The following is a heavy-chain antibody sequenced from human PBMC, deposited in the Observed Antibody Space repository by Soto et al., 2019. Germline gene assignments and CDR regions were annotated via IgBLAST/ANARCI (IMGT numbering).Heavy chain of an antibody. CDR3: AMDATRNSGWHYFDY. V-gene: IGHV3-23*01. D-gene: IGHD6-19*01. CDR1: VFTFSVLA. Sequence: GGSLRLSCADSVFTFSVLAMGLVRQSPGKGLEWVSVIDYTGGTTYYTDSVKGPFIISRDNSKKMLSLQMNSLRAEDTAVYYCAMDATRNSGWHYFDYCGQGAPVTASS. J-gene: IGHJ4*02. CDR2: IDYTGGTT.